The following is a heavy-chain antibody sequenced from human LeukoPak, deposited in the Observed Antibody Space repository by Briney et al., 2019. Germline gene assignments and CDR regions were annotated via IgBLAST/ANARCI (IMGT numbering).Heavy chain of an antibody. CDR1: GFIVNTNY. Sequence: GGSLRLSCAASGFIVNTNYMTWVRQAPGRGLEWVSFIYADGNTYYADSVKGRFTISRDISKNAVYLQMNSLRAEDTAVYYCAELGITMIGGVWGKGTTVTISS. D-gene: IGHD3-10*02. CDR3: AELGITMIGGV. CDR2: IYADGNT. V-gene: IGHV3-53*01. J-gene: IGHJ6*04.